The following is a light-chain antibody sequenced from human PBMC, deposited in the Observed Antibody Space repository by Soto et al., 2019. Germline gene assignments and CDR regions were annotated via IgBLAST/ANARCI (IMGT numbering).Light chain of an antibody. Sequence: EIVLTQSPATLSSSQGERATIACRASPSVSNYLAWYQQKPGQAPRLLIYDATNRATGIPDRFSGSGSGTDFTLTISSLEPEDFAVYYCQQRGDWPLTFGGGTKVEIK. V-gene: IGKV3-11*01. J-gene: IGKJ4*01. CDR3: QQRGDWPLT. CDR2: DAT. CDR1: PSVSNY.